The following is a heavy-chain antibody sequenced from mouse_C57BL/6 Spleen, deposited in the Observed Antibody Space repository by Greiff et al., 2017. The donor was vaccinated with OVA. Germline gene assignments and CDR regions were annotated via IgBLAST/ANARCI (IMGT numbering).Heavy chain of an antibody. V-gene: IGHV1-78*01. CDR1: GYTFTDHT. CDR3: ARKGGLRREEYYFDY. Sequence: QVQLQQSDAELVKPGASVKISCKVSGYTFTDHTIHWMKQRPEQGLEWIGYIYPRDGSTKYNEKFKGKATLTADKSSSTAYMQLNSLTSEDSAVYFCARKGGLRREEYYFDYWGQGTTLTVSS. CDR2: IYPRDGST. D-gene: IGHD2-2*01. J-gene: IGHJ2*01.